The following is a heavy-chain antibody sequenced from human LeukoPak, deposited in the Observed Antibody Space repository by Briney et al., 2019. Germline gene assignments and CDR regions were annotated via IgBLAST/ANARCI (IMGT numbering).Heavy chain of an antibody. Sequence: ASVKVSCTASGYTFTGHYIHWVRQAPGQGLEWMGWINPNSGGTNYAQKFQGRVTMTRDTSISTAYMELSRLRSDDTAVYYCARDLYERWLRLPLGYWGQGTLVTVSS. V-gene: IGHV1-2*02. D-gene: IGHD5-12*01. CDR1: GYTFTGHY. CDR3: ARDLYERWLRLPLGY. CDR2: INPNSGGT. J-gene: IGHJ4*02.